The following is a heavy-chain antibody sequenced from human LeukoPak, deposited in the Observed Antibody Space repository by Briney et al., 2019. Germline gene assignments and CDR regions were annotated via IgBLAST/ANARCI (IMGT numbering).Heavy chain of an antibody. V-gene: IGHV1-8*01. CDR2: MNPNSGNT. D-gene: IGHD3-22*01. CDR3: ARAARGHYYDSSGYYYAIDY. Sequence: ASVKVSCKASGYTFTSYDINWVRQATGQGPEWMGWMNPNSGNTGYAQKFQGRVTMTRNTSISTAYMELSSLRSEDTAVYYCARAARGHYYDSSGYYYAIDYWGQGTLVTVSS. CDR1: GYTFTSYD. J-gene: IGHJ4*02.